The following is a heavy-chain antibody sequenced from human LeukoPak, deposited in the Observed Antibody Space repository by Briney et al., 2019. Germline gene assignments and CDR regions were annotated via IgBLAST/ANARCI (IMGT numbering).Heavy chain of an antibody. CDR2: IGGGGGST. Sequence: GGSRRLSSAASTITLSHYAMSGLRQAPGKGLDWVSAIGGGGGSTYYADSVKGRFTISRDNSKNTLYLQMNSLRAEDTALYYCAKGGSRSGPNFWGQGALVTVSS. J-gene: IGHJ4*02. D-gene: IGHD2-15*01. CDR3: AKGGSRSGPNF. CDR1: TITLSHYA. V-gene: IGHV3-23*01.